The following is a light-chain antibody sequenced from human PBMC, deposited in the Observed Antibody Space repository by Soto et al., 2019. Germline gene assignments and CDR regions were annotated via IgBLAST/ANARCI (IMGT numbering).Light chain of an antibody. CDR1: QDIGND. J-gene: IGKJ1*01. CDR3: LQHNSYPRT. V-gene: IGKV1-17*01. Sequence: DIQMTQSPSAMSASLVDRVTITFRASQDIGNDVGWYQQKPGKAPKRLIYLTYSLQTGVPSRFSGSGSGTDFSLTISSLQPEDSATYFCLQHNSYPRTFGQGTKVDIK. CDR2: LTY.